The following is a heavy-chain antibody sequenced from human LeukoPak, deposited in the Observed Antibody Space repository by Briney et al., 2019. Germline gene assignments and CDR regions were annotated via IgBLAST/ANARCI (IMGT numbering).Heavy chain of an antibody. V-gene: IGHV3-74*01. CDR2: INSDGSST. J-gene: IGHJ4*02. CDR3: ARAYLRLGELSFDY. Sequence: GGSLRLSCAASGFTFSSYWMHWVRQAPGKGLVWVSRINSDGSSTSYADSVKGRFTISRDNAKNTLYLQMNSLRAEDTAVYYCARAYLRLGELSFDYWGQGTLVTVSS. CDR1: GFTFSSYW. D-gene: IGHD3-16*02.